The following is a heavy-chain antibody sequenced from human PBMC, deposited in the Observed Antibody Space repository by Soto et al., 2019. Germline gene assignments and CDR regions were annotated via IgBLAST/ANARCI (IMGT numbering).Heavy chain of an antibody. J-gene: IGHJ3*02. D-gene: IGHD2-15*01. CDR2: INHSGST. Sequence: SETLSLTCAVYGGSFSGYYWSWIRQPPGKGLEWIGEINHSGSTNYNPSLKSRITISVDKSKNRFSLNLSSVTAADTAVYYCARGGKGGASMVAFDIWGQGTMVTVSS. CDR1: GGSFSGYY. CDR3: ARGGKGGASMVAFDI. V-gene: IGHV4-34*01.